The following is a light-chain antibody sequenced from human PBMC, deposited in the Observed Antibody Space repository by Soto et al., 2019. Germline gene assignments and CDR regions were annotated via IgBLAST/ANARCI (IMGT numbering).Light chain of an antibody. CDR3: ATWDDSLNGWV. Sequence: QSVLTQPPSVSGAPGQRVTISCTGSSSNIGAGYDVHWYQQLPGTAPKLLIYGNNQRPSGVPDRFSGSQAGTSASLAISGLQSEDEADYYCATWDDSLNGWVIGGGTQLTVL. CDR1: SSNIGAGYD. J-gene: IGLJ2*01. V-gene: IGLV1-40*01. CDR2: GNN.